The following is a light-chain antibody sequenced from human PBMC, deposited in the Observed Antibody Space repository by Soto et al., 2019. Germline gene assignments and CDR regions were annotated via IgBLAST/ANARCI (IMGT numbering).Light chain of an antibody. J-gene: IGLJ2*01. Sequence: QSALTQPASVSGSPGQSITISCSGTSTDVVNYHLVSWYQLFPGKAPKLIIYEDDKRPSGISTRFSGSKSGNTASLTISGLQAEDEADYYCCSYLTNVVFGGGTKLTVL. CDR2: EDD. V-gene: IGLV2-23*01. CDR1: STDVVNYHL. CDR3: CSYLTNVV.